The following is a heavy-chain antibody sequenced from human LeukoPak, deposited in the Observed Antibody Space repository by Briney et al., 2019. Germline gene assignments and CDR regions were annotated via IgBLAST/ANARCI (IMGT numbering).Heavy chain of an antibody. J-gene: IGHJ4*02. CDR1: GGTFSSYA. V-gene: IGHV1-69*01. CDR3: ARERDYYDSSGFSDY. D-gene: IGHD3-22*01. Sequence: SVKVSCKASGGTFSSYAISWVRQAPGQGLEWMGGIIPIFGTANYAQKFQGRVTITADESTSTAYMELSSLRSEDTAVYYCARERDYYDSSGFSDYWGQGTLVTVFS. CDR2: IIPIFGTA.